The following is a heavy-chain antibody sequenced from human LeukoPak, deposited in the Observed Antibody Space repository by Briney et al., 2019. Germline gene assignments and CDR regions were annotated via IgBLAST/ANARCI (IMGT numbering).Heavy chain of an antibody. J-gene: IGHJ6*03. D-gene: IGHD6-13*01. V-gene: IGHV1-3*01. CDR3: ARNYSPNSSSWYSQSVRYYMDV. CDR1: GYTFTSYA. Sequence: RASVKVSCKASGYTFTSYAMHWVRQAPGQRLEWMGWINAGNGNTKYSQKFQGRVTITTDESTSTAYMELSSLRSEDTAVYYCARNYSPNSSSWYSQSVRYYMDVWGKGTTVTVSS. CDR2: INAGNGNT.